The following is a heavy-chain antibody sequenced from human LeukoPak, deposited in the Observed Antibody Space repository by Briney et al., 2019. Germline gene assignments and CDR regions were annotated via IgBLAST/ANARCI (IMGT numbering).Heavy chain of an antibody. D-gene: IGHD1-1*01. CDR2: IWYDGSNK. CDR1: GFTFSSYG. V-gene: IGHV3-33*06. CDR3: AKLPSGGTGTALIDY. J-gene: IGHJ4*02. Sequence: GRSLRLSCAASGFTFSSYGMHWVRQAPGKGLEWVAVIWYDGSNKYYADSVKGRFTISRDNSKNTLYLQMNSLRAEDTAVYYCAKLPSGGTGTALIDYWGQGTLVTVSS.